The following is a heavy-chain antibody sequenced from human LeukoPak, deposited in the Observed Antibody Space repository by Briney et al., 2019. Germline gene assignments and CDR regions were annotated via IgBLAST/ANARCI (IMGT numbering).Heavy chain of an antibody. CDR3: ARSITMVRGATRAVWFDP. CDR2: IYYSGST. J-gene: IGHJ5*02. Sequence: PSETLSLTCTVSGGSISSYYWSWIRQPPGKRLEWIGYIYYSGSTNHNPSLKSRVTISVDTSKNQFSLKLSSVTAADTAVYYCARSITMVRGATRAVWFDPWGQGTLVTVSS. CDR1: GGSISSYY. D-gene: IGHD3-10*01. V-gene: IGHV4-59*01.